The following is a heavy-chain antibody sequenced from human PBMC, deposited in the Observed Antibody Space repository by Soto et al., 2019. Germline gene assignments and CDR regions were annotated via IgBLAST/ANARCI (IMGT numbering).Heavy chain of an antibody. J-gene: IGHJ6*04. CDR2: IQNTVPT. CDR3: ARDDVVCEGGRCYGVPLDV. CDR1: GFTVSSKY. D-gene: IGHD2-15*01. Sequence: EVQVVESGGGLVQPGGSLRLSCAASGFTVSSKYMSWVRQAPGKGLEWVSLIQNTVPTYYADYVKSRFTISRDTSENTVHLQKDSLRAGDTAVYYCARDDVVCEGGRCYGVPLDVWGRGTRVTVSS. V-gene: IGHV3-66*01.